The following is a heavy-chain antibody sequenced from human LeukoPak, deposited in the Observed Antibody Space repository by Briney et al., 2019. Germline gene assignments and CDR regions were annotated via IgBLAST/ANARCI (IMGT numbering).Heavy chain of an antibody. V-gene: IGHV3-21*01. D-gene: IGHD2-2*01. J-gene: IGHJ3*02. CDR2: ISSSSSYI. CDR1: GFTFSSYS. Sequence: GGSLRLSCAASGFTFSSYSMNWVRQAPGKGLEWVSSISSSSSYIYYADSVKGRFTISRDNAKNSLYLQMNSLRAEDTAVYYCAKVGLGYCSSTSCQKDAFDIWGQGTMVTVSS. CDR3: AKVGLGYCSSTSCQKDAFDI.